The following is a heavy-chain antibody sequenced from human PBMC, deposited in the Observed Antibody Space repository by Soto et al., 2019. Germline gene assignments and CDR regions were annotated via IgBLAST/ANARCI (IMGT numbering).Heavy chain of an antibody. CDR2: IYSGGTT. CDR1: GFIVSSNY. V-gene: IGHV3-66*01. J-gene: IGHJ4*02. CDR3: ARGFDGSATYSLDY. Sequence: EVQLVESGGGLVQPGGSLRLSCAASGFIVSSNYMSWVCQAPGKGLEWVSVIYSGGTTYYPDSVKDRFTISRDNSKNTLYLQMNSLRAEDTAVYFCARGFDGSATYSLDYWGQGTLVTVSS. D-gene: IGHD3-10*01.